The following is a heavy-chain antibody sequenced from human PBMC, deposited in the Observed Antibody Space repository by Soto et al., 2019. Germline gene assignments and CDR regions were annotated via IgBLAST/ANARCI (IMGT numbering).Heavy chain of an antibody. CDR2: ISDSGDHT. CDR3: ATGGVALTATW. Sequence: EMHLLESGGVLDQPGGSLRLSCADSGFTFSKYAMSWVRQAPGKGLEWVSTISDSGDHTYYADSVKGRFTVSRDNSKNTLYLQMNSLRAEDTAVYYCATGGVALTATWWGRGTLVTVSS. V-gene: IGHV3-23*01. CDR1: GFTFSKYA. J-gene: IGHJ4*02. D-gene: IGHD2-21*02.